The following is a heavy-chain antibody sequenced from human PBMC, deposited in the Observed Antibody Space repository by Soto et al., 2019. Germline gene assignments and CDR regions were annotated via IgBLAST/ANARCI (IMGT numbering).Heavy chain of an antibody. CDR2: ITDNGGST. CDR3: AKERATTTAFEY. J-gene: IGHJ4*02. CDR1: GFTFSRDS. Sequence: GGSLRLSCAASGFTFSRDSMSWVRQARGKGLEWVSLITDNGGSTYYADSVKGRFTISRDNTKKTLFLQMNSLRAEDTAVYYCAKERATTTAFEYWGQGAMVTVSS. D-gene: IGHD4-17*01. V-gene: IGHV3-23*01.